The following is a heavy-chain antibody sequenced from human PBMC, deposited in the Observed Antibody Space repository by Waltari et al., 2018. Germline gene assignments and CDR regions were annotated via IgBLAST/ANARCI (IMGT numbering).Heavy chain of an antibody. Sequence: EVQLLESGGGLVQPGGSLRLSCAASGFTFTNYAMSWVRQAPGKGLDWVSTMSGGNGNTYYADSVRGRFTISRDISKNTLYLQMSSLRAEYTAVYYCAKDSDDYGDYNWFDPWGQGTLVTVSS. CDR3: AKDSDDYGDYNWFDP. CDR1: GFTFTNYA. D-gene: IGHD4-17*01. V-gene: IGHV3-23*01. J-gene: IGHJ5*02. CDR2: MSGGNGNT.